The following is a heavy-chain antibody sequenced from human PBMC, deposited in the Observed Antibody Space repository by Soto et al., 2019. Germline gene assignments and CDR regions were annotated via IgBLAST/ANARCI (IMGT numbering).Heavy chain of an antibody. Sequence: PGGALTLSCEASGFTFSSYAMSWVRQAPGKGLEWVSAISGSGGSTYYADSVKGRFTISRDNSKNTLYLQMNSLRAEDTAVYYCAKDRKDGYNFEAFDIWGQGTMVTVSS. CDR1: GFTFSSYA. CDR2: ISGSGGST. D-gene: IGHD5-12*01. V-gene: IGHV3-23*01. CDR3: AKDRKDGYNFEAFDI. J-gene: IGHJ3*02.